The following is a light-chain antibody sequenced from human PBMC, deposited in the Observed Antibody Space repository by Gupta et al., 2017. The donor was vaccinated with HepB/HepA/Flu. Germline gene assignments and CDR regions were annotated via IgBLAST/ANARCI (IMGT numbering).Light chain of an antibody. CDR1: KLGDKY. CDR2: QDN. Sequence: SYDLTQPPSVSVSPGQTASITCSGDKLGDKYACWYQQQPGQSPVLVIYQDNKRPSGIPERFSGSNSGNTATLTISGTQAMDEADYYCQAWDSSTPWVFGGVTKLTVL. V-gene: IGLV3-1*01. CDR3: QAWDSSTPWV. J-gene: IGLJ3*02.